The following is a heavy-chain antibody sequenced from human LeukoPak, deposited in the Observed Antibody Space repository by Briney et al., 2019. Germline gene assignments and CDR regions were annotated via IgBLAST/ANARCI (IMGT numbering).Heavy chain of an antibody. J-gene: IGHJ4*02. V-gene: IGHV3-23*01. D-gene: IGHD3-10*02. Sequence: GGSLRLSCAASGFTFSSYAMSWVRQAPGKGLEWVSVISGSGGNTYYADSLKGRFTISRDNAKNSLYLQMNSLRAEDTAVYYCARGTMFPYYFGYWGQGTLVTVSS. CDR3: ARGTMFPYYFGY. CDR1: GFTFSSYA. CDR2: ISGSGGNT.